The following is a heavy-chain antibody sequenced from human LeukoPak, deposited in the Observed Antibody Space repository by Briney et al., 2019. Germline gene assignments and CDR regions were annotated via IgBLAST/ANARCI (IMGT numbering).Heavy chain of an antibody. CDR2: ISWNSGSI. CDR3: AKGAGYSSNWNFDY. D-gene: IGHD6-13*01. J-gene: IGHJ4*02. CDR1: GFTFDDYA. V-gene: IGHV3-9*01. Sequence: GGSLRLSCAASGFTFDDYAMHWVRQAPGKGLEWVSGISWNSGSIGYADSVKGRFTISRDNSKNTLYLQMNSLRLEDTAGYYCAKGAGYSSNWNFDYWGQGTLGTVSS.